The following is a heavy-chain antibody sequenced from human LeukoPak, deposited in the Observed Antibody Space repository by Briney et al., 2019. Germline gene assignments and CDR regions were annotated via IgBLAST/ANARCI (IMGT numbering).Heavy chain of an antibody. CDR3: ARGTRRPMGYYYYYMDV. CDR1: GFTFSSYG. CDR2: ISYDGSNK. V-gene: IGHV3-30*03. D-gene: IGHD1-1*01. J-gene: IGHJ6*03. Sequence: PGGSLRLSCAASGFTFSSYGMHWVRQAPGKGLEWVAVISYDGSNKYYADSVKGRFTISRDNCKNTLYLQMNSLRAEDTAVYYCARGTRRPMGYYYYYMDVWGKGTTVTVSS.